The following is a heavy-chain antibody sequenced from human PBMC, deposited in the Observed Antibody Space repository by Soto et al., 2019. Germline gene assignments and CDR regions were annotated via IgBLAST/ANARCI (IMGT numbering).Heavy chain of an antibody. Sequence: QITLKESGPTLVEPTQTLTLTCTFSGFSLSTSGVGVGWIRQPPGKALEWLALIFWDDDKRYSPSLKSRLSITKGTSKNQVVLTMTNMDPVDAATYYCTHHGYYSYGMDVWGQGTKVTVSS. V-gene: IGHV2-5*02. CDR2: IFWDDDK. CDR3: THHGYYSYGMDV. J-gene: IGHJ6*02. CDR1: GFSLSTSGVG.